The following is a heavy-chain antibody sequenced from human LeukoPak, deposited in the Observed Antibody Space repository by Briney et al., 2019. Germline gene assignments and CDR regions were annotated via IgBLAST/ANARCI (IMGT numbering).Heavy chain of an antibody. Sequence: GGSLRLSCAASGFTFSSYSMNWVRQAPGQGLEWVSSISSSSSYIYYADSVKGRFTISRDNAKNSLYLQMNSLRAEDTAVYYCARDSPKTGTGYWGQGTLVTASS. V-gene: IGHV3-21*01. CDR2: ISSSSSYI. D-gene: IGHD1-1*01. CDR1: GFTFSSYS. CDR3: ARDSPKTGTGY. J-gene: IGHJ4*02.